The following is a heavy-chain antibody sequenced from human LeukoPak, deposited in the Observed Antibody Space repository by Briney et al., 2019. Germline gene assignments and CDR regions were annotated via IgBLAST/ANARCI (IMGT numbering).Heavy chain of an antibody. CDR1: GYTFTGYY. J-gene: IGHJ4*02. CDR3: ARGNGYCSSTSCSHFDY. CDR2: INPNSGGT. Sequence: ASVKVSCKASGYTFTGYYMHWVRQAPGQVLEWMGWINPNSGGTNYAQKFQGRVTMTRDTSISTAYMELSRLRSDDTAVYYCARGNGYCSSTSCSHFDYWGQGTLVTVSS. V-gene: IGHV1-2*02. D-gene: IGHD2-2*03.